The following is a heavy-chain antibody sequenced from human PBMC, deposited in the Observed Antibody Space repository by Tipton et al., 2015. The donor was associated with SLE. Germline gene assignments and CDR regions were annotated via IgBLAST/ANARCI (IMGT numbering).Heavy chain of an antibody. J-gene: IGHJ3*02. CDR3: ATTGEQMSTIYDTFDI. CDR2: VYDSGTT. D-gene: IGHD5-24*01. CDR1: GGSIRSDTYY. Sequence: TLSLTCTVSGGSIRSDTYYWGWIRQPPGKGLEWIGSVYDSGTTYYNPSLKSRDTISLDTSKNQFSLRLTSVTAADTAVYYCATTGEQMSTIYDTFDIWGRGTKVTVSS. V-gene: IGHV4-39*07.